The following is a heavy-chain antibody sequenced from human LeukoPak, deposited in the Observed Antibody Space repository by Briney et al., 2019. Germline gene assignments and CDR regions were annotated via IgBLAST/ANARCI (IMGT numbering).Heavy chain of an antibody. D-gene: IGHD4-17*01. J-gene: IGHJ5*02. V-gene: IGHV1-2*02. CDR3: ARDVGDYA. Sequence: ASVKVSCKASGYTFTSYGISWVRQAPGQGLEWMGWINPNSGGTNYAQKFQGRVTMTRDTSISTAYMELSSLRSEDTAVYYCARDVGDYAWGQGTLVTVSS. CDR1: GYTFTSYG. CDR2: INPNSGGT.